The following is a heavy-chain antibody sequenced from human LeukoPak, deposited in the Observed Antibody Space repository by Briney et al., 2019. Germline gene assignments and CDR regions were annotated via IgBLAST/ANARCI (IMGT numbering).Heavy chain of an antibody. Sequence: SETLSLTCAVSGGSISSGGYSWSWIRQPRGKGLEWIGYIYHSGSTYYNPSLKSRVTISVDRSKNQFSLKLSSVTAADTAVYYCARGITIFGVVITYFDYWGQGTLVIVSS. J-gene: IGHJ4*02. CDR3: ARGITIFGVVITYFDY. CDR2: IYHSGST. CDR1: GGSISSGGYS. V-gene: IGHV4-30-2*01. D-gene: IGHD3-3*01.